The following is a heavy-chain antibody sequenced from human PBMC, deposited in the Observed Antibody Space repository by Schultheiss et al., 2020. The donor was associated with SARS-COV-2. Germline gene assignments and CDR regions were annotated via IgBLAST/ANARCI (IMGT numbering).Heavy chain of an antibody. CDR1: GFTFSSYE. CDR3: TRDRQDIVVVPAAIDYYYGMDV. Sequence: GGSLRLSCAASGFTFSSYEMNWVRQAPGKGLEWVGFIRSKAYGGTTEYAASVKGRFTISRDDSKSIAYLQMNSLKTEDTAVYYCTRDRQDIVVVPAAIDYYYGMDVWGQGTTVTVSS. V-gene: IGHV3-49*04. D-gene: IGHD2-2*01. J-gene: IGHJ6*02. CDR2: IRSKAYGGTT.